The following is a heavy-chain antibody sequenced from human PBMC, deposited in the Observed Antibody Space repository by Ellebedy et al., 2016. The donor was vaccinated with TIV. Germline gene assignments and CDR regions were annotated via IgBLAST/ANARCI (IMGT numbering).Heavy chain of an antibody. CDR2: ISSSSTI. V-gene: IGHV3-48*02. Sequence: GGSLRLXXAASGFTFSSYGMNWVRQAPGKGLEWVSSISSSSTIYYADSVKGRFTISRDNAKNSLYLQMNSLRDEDTAVYYCARGSGSYYYYYGMDVWGQGTTVTVSS. CDR1: GFTFSSYG. D-gene: IGHD1-26*01. J-gene: IGHJ6*02. CDR3: ARGSGSYYYYYGMDV.